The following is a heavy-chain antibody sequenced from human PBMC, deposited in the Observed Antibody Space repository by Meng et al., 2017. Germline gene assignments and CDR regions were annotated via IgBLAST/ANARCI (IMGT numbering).Heavy chain of an antibody. J-gene: IGHJ4*02. Sequence: GESLKISCAASGFTFDDYAMHWVRTAPGKGLEWVSGISGSGGSTYYADSVKGRFTISRDNSKNTLYLQMNSLRAEDTAVYYCAKVEDYGGKSVDYWGQGTLVTVSS. CDR3: AKVEDYGGKSVDY. CDR2: ISGSGGST. D-gene: IGHD4-23*01. CDR1: GFTFDDYA. V-gene: IGHV3-23*01.